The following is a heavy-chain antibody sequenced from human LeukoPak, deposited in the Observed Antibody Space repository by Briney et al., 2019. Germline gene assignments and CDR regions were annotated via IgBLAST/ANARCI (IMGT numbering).Heavy chain of an antibody. Sequence: ASVTVSCKVSGYILTELSMHWVRQAPGKGLEWMGGFDPEDGETIYAQKFQGRVTMTEDTSTDTAYMELSSLRSDDTAVYYCARDLRPIDPFTTGTTFGDAFDIWGQGTMVTVSS. CDR3: ARDLRPIDPFTTGTTFGDAFDI. CDR2: FDPEDGET. J-gene: IGHJ3*02. V-gene: IGHV1-24*01. CDR1: GYILTELS. D-gene: IGHD1-1*01.